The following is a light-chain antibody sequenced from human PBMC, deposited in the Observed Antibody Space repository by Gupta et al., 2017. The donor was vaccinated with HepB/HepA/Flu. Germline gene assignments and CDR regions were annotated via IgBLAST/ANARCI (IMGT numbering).Light chain of an antibody. V-gene: IGLV1-44*01. CDR1: SSNIGSNT. CDR3: AAWDDSLNAWV. Sequence: SVLPQPPSASGTPGQKVTISCSGSSSNIGSNTVPWYQQLPGTAPKLLIYSNNQRPSGGPDRFSGSKYGTSASLAISGLQAEDESDYYCAAWDDSLNAWVFGGGTKLTVL. CDR2: SNN. J-gene: IGLJ3*02.